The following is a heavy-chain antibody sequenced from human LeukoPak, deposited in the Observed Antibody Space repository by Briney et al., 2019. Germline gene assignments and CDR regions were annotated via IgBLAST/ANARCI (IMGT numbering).Heavy chain of an antibody. CDR3: TRKSIEVAGRQPYDY. Sequence: PSETLSLTCAVYGGSFSGYYWSWIRQSPEKGLEWIGEIKHSGVTNYNPSLKSRLTMSVDTSKTQFSLRLTSVTAADTAVYYCTRKSIEVAGRQPYDYWGQGTLVTVSS. D-gene: IGHD6-19*01. V-gene: IGHV4-34*01. CDR1: GGSFSGYY. J-gene: IGHJ4*02. CDR2: IKHSGVT.